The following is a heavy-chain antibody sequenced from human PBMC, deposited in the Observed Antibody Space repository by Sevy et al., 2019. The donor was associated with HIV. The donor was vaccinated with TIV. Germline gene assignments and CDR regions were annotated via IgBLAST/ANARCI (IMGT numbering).Heavy chain of an antibody. D-gene: IGHD2-8*01. J-gene: IGHJ4*02. CDR1: GFTFNKYS. CDR3: AREGCTKPHDY. CDR2: LSFGCGEI. Sequence: GGSLRLSCAASGFTFNKYSMSRVRQPPGKGLEWVATLSFGCGEINYADSVKGRFTISRDNSKNSFYLQMNNLRAEDTALYYCAREGCTKPHDYWGQGTLVTVSS. V-gene: IGHV3-23*01.